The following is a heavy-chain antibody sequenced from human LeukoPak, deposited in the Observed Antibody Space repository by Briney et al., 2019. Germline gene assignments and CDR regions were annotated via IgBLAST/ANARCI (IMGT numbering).Heavy chain of an antibody. CDR2: IHYRGST. CDR1: GGSISSSAYH. V-gene: IGHV4-61*08. CDR3: ARSVLGYSYGLHIDY. J-gene: IGHJ4*02. D-gene: IGHD5-18*01. Sequence: PSQTLSLTCSVSGGSISSSAYHWSWFRQHPGKGLEWIGYIHYRGSTNYNPSLKSRVTISVDTSKNQFSLKLSSLTAADTAVYYCARSVLGYSYGLHIDYWGQGTLVTVSS.